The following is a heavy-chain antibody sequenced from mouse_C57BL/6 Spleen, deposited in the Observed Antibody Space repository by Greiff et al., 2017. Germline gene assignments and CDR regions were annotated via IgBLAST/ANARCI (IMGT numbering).Heavy chain of an antibody. D-gene: IGHD2-3*01. CDR2: IYPGSGST. V-gene: IGHV1-55*01. CDR3: AREGKDGYSPFAY. J-gene: IGHJ3*01. CDR1: GYTFTSYW. Sequence: QVQLQQPGAELVKPGASVKMSCKASGYTFTSYWITWVKQRPGQGLEWIGDIYPGSGSTNYNEKFKSKATLTVDTSSSTAYMQLSRLTSEDSEVDYCAREGKDGYSPFAYWGQGTLVTVSA.